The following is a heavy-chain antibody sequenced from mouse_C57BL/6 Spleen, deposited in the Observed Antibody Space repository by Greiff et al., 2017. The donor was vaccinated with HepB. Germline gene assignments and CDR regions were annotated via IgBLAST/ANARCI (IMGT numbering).Heavy chain of an antibody. V-gene: IGHV1-50*01. CDR3: ALTGFDY. D-gene: IGHD4-1*01. Sequence: VQLQQPGAELVKPGASVKLSCKASGYTFTSYWMQWVKQRPGQGLEWIGEIDPSDSYTNYNQKFKGKATLTVDTSSSTAYMQLSSLTSEDSAVYYCALTGFDYWGQGTTLTVSS. CDR2: IDPSDSYT. J-gene: IGHJ2*01. CDR1: GYTFTSYW.